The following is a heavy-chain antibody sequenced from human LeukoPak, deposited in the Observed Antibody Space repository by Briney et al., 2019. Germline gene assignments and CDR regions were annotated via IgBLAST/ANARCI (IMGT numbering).Heavy chain of an antibody. CDR1: GGSISSGGYY. CDR3: ARDRQQLVCGDHFDY. CDR2: IYYSGST. V-gene: IGHV4-31*03. Sequence: SETLSLTCTVSGGSISSGGYYWSWIRQHPGKGLEWIGYIYYSGSTYYNPSLKSRVTISVDTSKNQFSLKLSSVTAADTAVYYCARDRQQLVCGDHFDYWGQGTLVTVSS. D-gene: IGHD6-13*01. J-gene: IGHJ4*02.